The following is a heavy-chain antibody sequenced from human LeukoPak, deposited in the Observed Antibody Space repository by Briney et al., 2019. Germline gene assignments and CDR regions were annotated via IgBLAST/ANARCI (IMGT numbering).Heavy chain of an antibody. J-gene: IGHJ1*01. V-gene: IGHV5-51*01. CDR3: ARPESDCGGDCYSEYFQH. CDR2: IYPGDSDT. Sequence: GESLKISCKGSGYSFTSYWIGWVRQMPGKGLKWMGIIYPGDSDTRYSPSFQGQVTISADKSISTAYLQWSSLKASDTAMYYCARPESDCGGDCYSEYFQHWGQGTLVTVSS. CDR1: GYSFTSYW. D-gene: IGHD2-21*02.